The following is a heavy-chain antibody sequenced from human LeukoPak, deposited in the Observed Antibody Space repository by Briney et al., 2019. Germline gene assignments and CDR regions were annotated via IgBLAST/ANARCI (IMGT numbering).Heavy chain of an antibody. Sequence: PGGSLRLSCAASGFTFSSYGMHWVRQAPGKGLEWVAFIRYDGSNKYYADSVKGRFTISRDNSKNTLYLQMNSLRAEDTAVYCCAKDLFVVVPAANYFDYWGQGTLVTVSS. CDR2: IRYDGSNK. CDR1: GFTFSSYG. V-gene: IGHV3-30*02. J-gene: IGHJ4*02. D-gene: IGHD2-2*01. CDR3: AKDLFVVVPAANYFDY.